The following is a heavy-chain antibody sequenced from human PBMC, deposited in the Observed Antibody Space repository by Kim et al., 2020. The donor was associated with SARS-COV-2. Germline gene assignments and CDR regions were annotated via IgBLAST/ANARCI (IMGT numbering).Heavy chain of an antibody. D-gene: IGHD3-3*01. Sequence: AAPVKGRFTISRDDSKNTLYLQMNSLKTEDTAVYYCTTGIYFWSGYYFDYWGQGTLVTVSS. J-gene: IGHJ4*02. V-gene: IGHV3-15*01. CDR3: TTGIYFWSGYYFDY.